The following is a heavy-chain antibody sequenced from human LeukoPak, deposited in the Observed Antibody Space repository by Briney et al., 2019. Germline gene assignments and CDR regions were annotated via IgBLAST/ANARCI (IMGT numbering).Heavy chain of an antibody. CDR2: IYSGGTT. D-gene: IGHD1-26*01. CDR3: ARDPFGAKGLFHS. Sequence: GGSLRLSCAASGFTVSSNYMSWVRQAPGKGLEWVSIIYSGGTTYCADSVKGRFTISRDNSKNTLYLQMNSLRAEDTAVYYCARDPFGAKGLFHSWGQGTLVTVSS. V-gene: IGHV3-53*01. CDR1: GFTVSSNY. J-gene: IGHJ4*02.